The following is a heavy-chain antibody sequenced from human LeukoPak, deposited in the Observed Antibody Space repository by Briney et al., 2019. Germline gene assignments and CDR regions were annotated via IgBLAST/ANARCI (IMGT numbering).Heavy chain of an antibody. CDR2: IYYSGST. V-gene: IGHV4-31*02. CDR3: ARDLYVSIDY. Sequence: SETLSLSCTVSGGSISSGGYYWSCIRQHPGKGLEWIGHIYYSGSTYYNPSLKSRVTISVDTSKNQFSLKLSSVTAADTAVYYCARDLYVSIDYWGQGTVTTVTS. D-gene: IGHD3-10*02. CDR1: GGSISSGGYY. J-gene: IGHJ4*02.